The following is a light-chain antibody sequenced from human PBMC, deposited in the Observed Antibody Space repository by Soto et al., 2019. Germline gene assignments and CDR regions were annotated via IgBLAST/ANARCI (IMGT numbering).Light chain of an antibody. J-gene: IGKJ4*01. Sequence: IVLTQSPATLSLSPVERATLSCRASQRVSSYLAWYQQRPGQAPRLLIYDGSSRATGIPARFSGSGFGTDFTLTIASLEPEDFAVYYCQQRSNWPLTFGGGTKGDIK. CDR1: QRVSSY. CDR2: DGS. CDR3: QQRSNWPLT. V-gene: IGKV3-11*01.